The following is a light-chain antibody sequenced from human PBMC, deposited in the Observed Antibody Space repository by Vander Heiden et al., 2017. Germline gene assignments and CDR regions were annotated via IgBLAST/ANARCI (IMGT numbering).Light chain of an antibody. J-gene: IGLJ2*01. CDR1: ALPKQY. Sequence: SYELTQPPSVSVSPGQTARITCSGDALPKQYAYWYQQKPGQAPGRGIYKDSERPSGIPERFYGSSSGKKAKLTISGVQAEDEADEYSQSADSSGVGCGGEPQL. V-gene: IGLV3-25*03. CDR3: QSADSSGVG. CDR2: KDS.